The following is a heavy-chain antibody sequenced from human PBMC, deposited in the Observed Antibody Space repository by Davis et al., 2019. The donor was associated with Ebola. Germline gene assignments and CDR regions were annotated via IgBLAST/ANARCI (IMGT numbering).Heavy chain of an antibody. J-gene: IGHJ4*02. Sequence: PGGSLRLSCAASGFTFSSFAMSWVRQAPGKGLEWVGFIRSKAYGGTTDYAASVKGRFTISRDDSKSIAYLQMNSLKTEDTAVYFCSREAPGTGLLAYWGQGTLVTVSS. CDR2: IRSKAYGGTT. D-gene: IGHD6-13*01. CDR3: SREAPGTGLLAY. V-gene: IGHV3-49*04. CDR1: GFTFSSFA.